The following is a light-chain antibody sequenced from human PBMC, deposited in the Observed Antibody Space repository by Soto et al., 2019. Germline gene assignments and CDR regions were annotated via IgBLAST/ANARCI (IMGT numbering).Light chain of an antibody. V-gene: IGKV1-39*01. CDR3: QQTSSTPGWT. Sequence: DIQMTQSPSSLSASVGDRVTITCRASQTITSDLNWYQQRPGKAPKLLIYAASNLQSGVPSSFSGSGSRTDFTFIISRLQPEDSATYYCQQTSSTPGWTFGQGTKV. CDR1: QTITSD. J-gene: IGKJ1*01. CDR2: AAS.